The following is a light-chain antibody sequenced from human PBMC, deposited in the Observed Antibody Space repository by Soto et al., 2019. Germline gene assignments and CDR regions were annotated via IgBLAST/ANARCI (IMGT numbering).Light chain of an antibody. V-gene: IGKV3-20*01. J-gene: IGKJ5*01. CDR1: QRLSAGD. CDR3: QQYGSSPLIT. Sequence: EIALTQSPGTLSLSPGQRAALSGLASQRLSAGDIAWYQQKPGQAPKFLIYGVSSRATGIPDRFSGSGSGTDFTLTISRLEPEDFAVYHCQQYGSSPLITFGQGTRLEIK. CDR2: GVS.